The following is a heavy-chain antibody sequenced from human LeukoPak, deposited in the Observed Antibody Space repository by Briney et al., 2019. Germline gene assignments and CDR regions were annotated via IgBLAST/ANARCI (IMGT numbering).Heavy chain of an antibody. CDR1: GFTFSSYA. CDR2: ISGSGGST. J-gene: IGHJ6*02. CDR3: AKEAIVRITIFHGQNYYYYGMDV. Sequence: PGGSLRLSCAASGFTFSSYAMSWVRQAPGKGLEWVSAISGSGGSTYYADSVKGRFTISRDNSKNTLYLQMNSLRAEDTAVYYCAKEAIVRITIFHGQNYYYYGMDVWGQGTTVTVSS. D-gene: IGHD3-3*01. V-gene: IGHV3-23*01.